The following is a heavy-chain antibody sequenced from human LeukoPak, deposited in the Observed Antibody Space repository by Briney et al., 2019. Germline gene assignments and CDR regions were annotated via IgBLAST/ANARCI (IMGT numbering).Heavy chain of an antibody. CDR1: GGSISSYY. D-gene: IGHD2-15*01. J-gene: IGHJ4*02. Sequence: PSETLSLTRTVSGGSISSYYWSWIRQPPGKGLEWIGYTYYSGSTNYNPSLKSRVTISVDTSKNQFSLKLSSVTAADTAVYYCARRLGYCSGGSCRYYFDYWGQGTLVTVSS. CDR2: TYYSGST. V-gene: IGHV4-59*08. CDR3: ARRLGYCSGGSCRYYFDY.